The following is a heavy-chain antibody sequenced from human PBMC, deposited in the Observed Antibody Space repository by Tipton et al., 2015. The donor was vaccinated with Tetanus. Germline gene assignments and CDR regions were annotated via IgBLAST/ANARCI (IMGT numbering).Heavy chain of an antibody. Sequence: SLRLSCAASGFIFSSYGMHWVRQAPGKGLEWLGFISYDGNNKYYADSVKGRFTISRDNSKSTLFLQMSSLRADDTGIYYCAKDKGAVFRIAAPPRDQCFPQWGQGTLVTVSS. J-gene: IGHJ1*01. D-gene: IGHD6-6*01. CDR2: ISYDGNNK. CDR1: GFIFSSYG. V-gene: IGHV3-30*18. CDR3: AKDKGAVFRIAAPPRDQCFPQ.